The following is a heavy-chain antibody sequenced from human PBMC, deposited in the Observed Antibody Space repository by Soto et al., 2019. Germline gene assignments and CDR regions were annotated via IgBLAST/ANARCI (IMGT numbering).Heavy chain of an antibody. J-gene: IGHJ5*02. CDR3: AHRGYGNYPRDNWFDP. D-gene: IGHD4-17*01. V-gene: IGHV2-5*01. CDR1: GFSLNSGGAG. Sequence: SGPTLVNPTPPLTLTCSFSGFSLNSGGAGVGWIRQPPGKGLEWLALIYWSDEKRYSPSLKSRLTITKDTSKNQVVLLMTDMDPVDTATYYCAHRGYGNYPRDNWFDPWGQGTLVTVSS. CDR2: IYWSDEK.